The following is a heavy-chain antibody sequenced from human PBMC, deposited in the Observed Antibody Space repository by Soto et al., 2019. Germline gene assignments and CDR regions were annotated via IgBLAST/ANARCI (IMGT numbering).Heavy chain of an antibody. J-gene: IGHJ6*02. CDR1: GFTVSDNY. Sequence: PGGSLRLSCEASGFTVSDNYMSWVRHVPGRGLEWVSSLNGAGGSTYYADSVRGRFTISRDNSQNTLFLQMNRLTVDDTAIYYCAAPRDEYGSGISWFTYGMDVWGQGTTVTVSS. V-gene: IGHV3-53*01. CDR2: LNGAGGST. CDR3: AAPRDEYGSGISWFTYGMDV. D-gene: IGHD3-10*01.